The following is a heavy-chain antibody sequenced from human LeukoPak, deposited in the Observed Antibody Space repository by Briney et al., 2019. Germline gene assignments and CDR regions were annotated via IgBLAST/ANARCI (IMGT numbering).Heavy chain of an antibody. V-gene: IGHV4-39*07. CDR2: IYYSGST. CDR3: ARDWFDP. CDR1: RGSIWCRTYC. Sequence: SEKLSCKITVSRGSIWCRTYCWGYICQPPGKGLEWIGSIYYSGSTYYNPSLKSRVNISVDTSKNQFSLKLSSVAAADTAVYYCARDWFDPRGQGTLVTVSS. J-gene: IGHJ5*02.